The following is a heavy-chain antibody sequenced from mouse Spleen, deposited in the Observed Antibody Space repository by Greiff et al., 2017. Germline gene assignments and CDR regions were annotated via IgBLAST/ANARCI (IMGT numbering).Heavy chain of an antibody. CDR3: ARADGYYDYFDY. J-gene: IGHJ2*01. Sequence: VKVVESGAELVKPGASVKLSCKASGYTFTEYTIHWVKQRSGQGLEWIGWFYPGSGSIKYNEKFKDKATLTADKSSSTAYMQLSSLTSEDSAVYYCARADGYYDYFDYWGQGTTLTVSS. CDR2: FYPGSGSI. D-gene: IGHD2-3*01. V-gene: IGHV1-62-2*01. CDR1: GYTFTEYT.